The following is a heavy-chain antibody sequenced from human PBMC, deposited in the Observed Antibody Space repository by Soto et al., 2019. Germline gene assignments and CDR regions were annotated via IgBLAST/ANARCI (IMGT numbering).Heavy chain of an antibody. Sequence: GGSLRLSSVASGFTFRSYVMIWVSQTPGRGLECVSIISGNGGSTYYAASVKGLFTISIDNTKNTLYLQMDSLTAEDRAVYYCAKGSEFSNSYTLDFDFWVQGALVTVSS. CDR1: GFTFRSYV. V-gene: IGHV3-23*01. J-gene: IGHJ4*02. CDR2: ISGNGGST. D-gene: IGHD6-6*01. CDR3: AKGSEFSNSYTLDFDF.